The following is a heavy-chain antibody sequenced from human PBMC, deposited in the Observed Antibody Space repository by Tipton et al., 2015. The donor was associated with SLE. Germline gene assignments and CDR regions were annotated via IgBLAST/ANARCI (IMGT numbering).Heavy chain of an antibody. CDR1: GGSISSGGYY. CDR2: IYYSGST. CDR3: AREGCSSTSCYGYYYMDV. J-gene: IGHJ6*03. D-gene: IGHD2-2*01. V-gene: IGHV4-31*03. Sequence: TLSLTCTVSGGSISSGGYYWSWIRQHPGKGLEWIGYIYYSGSTYYNPSLKGRVTISVDTSKNQFSLKLSSVTAADTAVYYCAREGCSSTSCYGYYYMDVWGKGTTVTVSS.